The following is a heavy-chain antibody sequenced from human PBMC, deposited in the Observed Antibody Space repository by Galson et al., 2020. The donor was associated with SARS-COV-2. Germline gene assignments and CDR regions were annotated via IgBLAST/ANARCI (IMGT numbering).Heavy chain of an antibody. CDR3: ARGAKGYYDSSGYYYAVDYYYGMDV. J-gene: IGHJ6*02. Sequence: GESLKISCAASGFTFSSYGMHWVRQAPGKGLEWVAVIPYDGSNKYYADSVKGRFTISRDNSKNTLYLQMNSLRAEDTAVYYCARGAKGYYDSSGYYYAVDYYYGMDVWGQGTTVTVSS. CDR2: IPYDGSNK. V-gene: IGHV3-30*03. D-gene: IGHD3-22*01. CDR1: GFTFSSYG.